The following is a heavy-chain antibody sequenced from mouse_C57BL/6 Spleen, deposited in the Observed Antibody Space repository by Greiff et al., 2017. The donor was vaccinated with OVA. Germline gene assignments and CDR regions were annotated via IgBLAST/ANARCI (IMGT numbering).Heavy chain of an antibody. CDR2: IHPNSGST. J-gene: IGHJ3*01. CDR1: GYTFTSYW. Sequence: VKLQQPGAELVKPGASVKLSCKASGYTFTSYWMHWVKQRPGQGLEWIGMIHPNSGSTNYNEKFKSKATLTVDKSSSTAYMQLSSLTSEDSAVYYCARGKPWFAYWGQGTLVTVSA. CDR3: ARGKPWFAY. V-gene: IGHV1-64*01.